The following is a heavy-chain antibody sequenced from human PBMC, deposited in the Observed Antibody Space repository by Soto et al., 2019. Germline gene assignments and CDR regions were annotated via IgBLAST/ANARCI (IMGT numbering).Heavy chain of an antibody. J-gene: IGHJ4*02. Sequence: ASVKVSCKASGYSFTTHDITWLRQAPGKGLEWVGGISTDRGDTIYPQNLQGRVTMTTDSATSTVYMELKSLRSDDTAVYYCARDDLNRGGKYFDYWGQGTLVTVSS. CDR3: ARDDLNRGGKYFDY. D-gene: IGHD2-15*01. CDR2: ISTDRGDT. CDR1: GYSFTTHD. V-gene: IGHV1-18*01.